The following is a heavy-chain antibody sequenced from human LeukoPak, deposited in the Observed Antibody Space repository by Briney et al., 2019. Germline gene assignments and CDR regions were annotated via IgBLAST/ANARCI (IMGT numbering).Heavy chain of an antibody. CDR3: ARDYCSGGSCQGGSDY. J-gene: IGHJ4*02. V-gene: IGHV3-48*02. Sequence: GGSLRLSCAASGFTFSSYNMNWVRQAPGKGLEGVSYISSSSNTIEYADSVKGQFTIARDNAKNSLYLQMHSLRDEDTAVYYCARDYCSGGSCQGGSDYWGQGTLVTVSS. CDR1: GFTFSSYN. CDR2: ISSSSNTI. D-gene: IGHD2-15*01.